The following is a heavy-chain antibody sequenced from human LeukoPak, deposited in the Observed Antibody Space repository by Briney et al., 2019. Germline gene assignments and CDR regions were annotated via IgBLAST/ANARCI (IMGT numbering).Heavy chain of an antibody. CDR1: EFSFRSYW. CDR2: INQDGSEK. J-gene: IGHJ4*02. D-gene: IGHD3-22*01. V-gene: IGHV3-7*04. Sequence: PGGSLRLSCAASEFSFRSYWMSWVRQAPGKGLEWVANINQDGSEKYYVDSVKGRFTISRDNAKNSLHLQMNSLRAEDTAVYYCARDLGYHDRDGYYFDSWGQGTLVTLSS. CDR3: ARDLGYHDRDGYYFDS.